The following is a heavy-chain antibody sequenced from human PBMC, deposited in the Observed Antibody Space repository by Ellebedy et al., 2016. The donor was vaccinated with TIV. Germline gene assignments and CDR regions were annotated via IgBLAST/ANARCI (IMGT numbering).Heavy chain of an antibody. J-gene: IGHJ4*02. CDR2: IYPDDSDT. CDR1: GYKLTTYW. D-gene: IGHD3-9*01. V-gene: IGHV5-51*01. CDR3: ARLGRAGYYNAPGDY. Sequence: GESLKISXQGSGYKLTTYWLGWVRQMPGKGLEWMGIIYPDDSDTRYNPSFQGQITISADKSISTAYLQWSSLKASDTAIYYCARLGRAGYYNAPGDYWGQGTLVTVSS.